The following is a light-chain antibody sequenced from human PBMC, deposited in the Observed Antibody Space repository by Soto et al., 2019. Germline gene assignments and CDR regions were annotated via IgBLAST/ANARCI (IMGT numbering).Light chain of an antibody. J-gene: IGKJ5*01. Sequence: EIVLAQSPATLSLSPGERATLSCRASQSVSIYLAWYQQKPGKAPRLLIYDASNRATAIPARFSGSGSGTDFTLTISSLEPEDFAVDYCQQRSNWPQKITFGQGTRLEIK. V-gene: IGKV3-11*01. CDR1: QSVSIY. CDR2: DAS. CDR3: QQRSNWPQKIT.